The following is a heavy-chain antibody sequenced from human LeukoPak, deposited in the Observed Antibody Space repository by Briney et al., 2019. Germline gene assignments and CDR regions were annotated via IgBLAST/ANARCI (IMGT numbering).Heavy chain of an antibody. CDR1: GYTFTGYY. CDR3: ARDKQQLVGGGAFDI. D-gene: IGHD6-13*01. V-gene: IGHV1-2*02. Sequence: ASVKVSCKASGYTFTGYYMHWVRQAPGQGLEWMGWINPNSGGTNYAQKFQGRVTMTRDTSISTAYMELSRLRSDDTAVYYCARDKQQLVGGGAFDIWGQGTMVTVSS. CDR2: INPNSGGT. J-gene: IGHJ3*02.